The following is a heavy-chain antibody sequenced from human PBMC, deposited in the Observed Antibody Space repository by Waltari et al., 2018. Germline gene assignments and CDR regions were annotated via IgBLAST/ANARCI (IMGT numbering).Heavy chain of an antibody. CDR2: ISYDGSNK. Sequence: QVHLVESGGGGVQPGKSLRLACVVSGLTFRSYGLHGVRQAPGKGLELVSIISYDGSNKYYGDSVKGRFTISRDNSNNTLYLRMNSLRPEDTAVYYCAKGRRNELQGLSYFDSWGQGTLVTVSS. CDR3: AKGRRNELQGLSYFDS. V-gene: IGHV3-30*18. CDR1: GLTFRSYG. D-gene: IGHD1-7*01. J-gene: IGHJ4*02.